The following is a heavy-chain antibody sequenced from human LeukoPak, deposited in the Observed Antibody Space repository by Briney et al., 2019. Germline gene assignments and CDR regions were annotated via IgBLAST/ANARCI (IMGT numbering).Heavy chain of an antibody. CDR2: ISYDGSNK. Sequence: GRSLRLSCAASGFTFSSYAMHWVRQAPGKGLEWVAVISYDGSNKYYADSVKGRFTISRDNSKNTLYLQMNSLRAEDTAVYYCARSSSYYYYYMDVWGKGTTVTVSS. D-gene: IGHD6-13*01. V-gene: IGHV3-30*04. CDR3: ARSSSYYYYYMDV. CDR1: GFTFSSYA. J-gene: IGHJ6*03.